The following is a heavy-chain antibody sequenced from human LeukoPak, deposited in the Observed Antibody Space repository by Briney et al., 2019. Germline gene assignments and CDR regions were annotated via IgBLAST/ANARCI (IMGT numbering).Heavy chain of an antibody. J-gene: IGHJ4*02. CDR2: ISWNSGSI. V-gene: IGHV3-9*03. D-gene: IGHD6-13*01. CDR1: GFTFSSYE. CDR3: AKGSSSWIRYYFDY. Sequence: GGSLRLSCAASGFTFSSYEMNWVRQAPGKGLEWVSGISWNSGSIGYADSVKGRFTISRDNAKNSLYLQMNSLRAEDMALYYCAKGSSSWIRYYFDYWGQGTLVTVSS.